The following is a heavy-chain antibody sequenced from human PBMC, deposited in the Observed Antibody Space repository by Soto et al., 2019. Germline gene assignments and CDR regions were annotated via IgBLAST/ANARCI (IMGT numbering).Heavy chain of an antibody. CDR2: IDPSDSYT. V-gene: IGHV5-10-1*01. Sequence: GESLKISCKGSGYSFTSYWISWVRQMPGKGLEWMGRIDPSDSYTNYSPSFQGHVTISADKSISTAYLQWSSLKASDTAMYYCASTIAARPSYCGMVVWGQGLSVTV. D-gene: IGHD6-6*01. CDR3: ASTIAARPSYCGMVV. J-gene: IGHJ6*02. CDR1: GYSFTSYW.